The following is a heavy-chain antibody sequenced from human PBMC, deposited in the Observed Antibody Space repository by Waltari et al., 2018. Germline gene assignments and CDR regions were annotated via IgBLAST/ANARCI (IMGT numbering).Heavy chain of an antibody. CDR2: ISYDGSNK. V-gene: IGHV3-30-3*01. CDR3: ARAPYYDFWSGNYYYGMDV. Sequence: QVQLVESGGGVVQPGRSLRLSCAASGFTFSSYAMHWVRQAPGKGLEWVAVISYDGSNKYYADSVKGQFTISRDNSKNTLYLQMNSRRAEDTAVYYCARAPYYDFWSGNYYYGMDVWGQGTTVTVSS. CDR1: GFTFSSYA. D-gene: IGHD3-3*01. J-gene: IGHJ6*02.